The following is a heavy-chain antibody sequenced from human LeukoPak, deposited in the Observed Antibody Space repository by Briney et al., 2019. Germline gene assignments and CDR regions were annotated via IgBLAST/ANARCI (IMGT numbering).Heavy chain of an antibody. D-gene: IGHD3-3*01. CDR3: ARGDKMYDFWTIQFPGY. CDR1: GYTFTGYY. Sequence: ASVKVSCKASGYTFTGYYMHWVRQAPGQGLEWMGWINPNSGGTNYAQKFQGRVTMTRDTSISTAYMELSRLRSDDTAVYYCARGDKMYDFWTIQFPGYWGQGTLVTVSS. J-gene: IGHJ4*02. CDR2: INPNSGGT. V-gene: IGHV1-2*02.